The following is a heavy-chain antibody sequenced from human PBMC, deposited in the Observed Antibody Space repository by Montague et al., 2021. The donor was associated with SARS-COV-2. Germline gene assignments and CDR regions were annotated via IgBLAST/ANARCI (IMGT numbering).Heavy chain of an antibody. CDR2: IYYSGST. CDR3: ARSPVAHITIFGVVTSFDY. D-gene: IGHD3-3*01. V-gene: IGHV4-59*01. J-gene: IGHJ4*02. Sequence: SETLSLTCTVSGGSISSYYWSWIRQPPGKGLEWIGYIYYSGSTNYNPSLKSRVTISVDTSKNQFSLKLSSVTAADTAVYCCARSPVAHITIFGVVTSFDYWGQGNMVTVSS. CDR1: GGSISSYY.